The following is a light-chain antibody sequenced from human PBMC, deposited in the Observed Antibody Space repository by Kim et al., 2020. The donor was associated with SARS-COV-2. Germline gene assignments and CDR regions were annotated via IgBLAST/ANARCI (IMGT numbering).Light chain of an antibody. CDR2: AAS. J-gene: IGKJ4*01. V-gene: IGKV1-39*01. CDR1: QTITTY. Sequence: DIQMTQSPSSLSASVGDRVTITCRASQTITTYLNWYQQKPGKAPKLLIYAASSLQSGVPSRFSGSGSETDFTLTISSLQPEDFATYYCQQTYSIFTFGGGTKVDIK. CDR3: QQTYSIFT.